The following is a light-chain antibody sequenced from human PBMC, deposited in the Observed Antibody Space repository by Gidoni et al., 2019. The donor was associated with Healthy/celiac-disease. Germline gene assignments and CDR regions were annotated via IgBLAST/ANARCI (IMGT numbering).Light chain of an antibody. J-gene: IGKJ1*01. CDR2: KVS. V-gene: IGKV2-30*01. Sequence: DVVMTQSPLSLPVTLGQPASISCRSIQSLVSSDGNTYLNWFQQRPGQSPRRLIYKVSNRDSGVPDRFSGSGSGTDFTLKISRVEAEDVGVYYCMQGTHWPPTWTFGQGTKVEIK. CDR1: QSLVSSDGNTY. CDR3: MQGTHWPPTWT.